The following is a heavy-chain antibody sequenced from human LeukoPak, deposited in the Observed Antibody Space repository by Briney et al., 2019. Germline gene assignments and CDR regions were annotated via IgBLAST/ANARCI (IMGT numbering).Heavy chain of an antibody. V-gene: IGHV3-48*01. D-gene: IGHD2-15*01. CDR2: ISSSSTI. CDR3: ARSRSGGSLNWFDP. CDR1: GFTFSSYS. Sequence: SGGSLRLSCAASGFTFSSYSMNWVRQVPGKGLEWVSYISSSSTIYYADSVKGRFTISRDNAKNSLYLQMNSLRAEDTAVYYCARSRSGGSLNWFDPWGQGTLVTVSS. J-gene: IGHJ5*02.